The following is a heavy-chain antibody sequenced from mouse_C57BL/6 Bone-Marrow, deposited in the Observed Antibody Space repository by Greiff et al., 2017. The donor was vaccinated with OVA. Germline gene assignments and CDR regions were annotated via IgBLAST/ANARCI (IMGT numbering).Heavy chain of an antibody. V-gene: IGHV1-64*01. J-gene: IGHJ1*03. Sequence: QVQLQQPGAELVKPGASVKLSCKASGYTFTSYWMHWVKQRPGQGLEWIGMIHPNSGSTNYNEKFKSKATLTVDKSSSTAYMQLSSLTSEDSAVYFCARGGIYYYGSSLYFDVWGTGTTVTVSS. D-gene: IGHD1-1*01. CDR1: GYTFTSYW. CDR2: IHPNSGST. CDR3: ARGGIYYYGSSLYFDV.